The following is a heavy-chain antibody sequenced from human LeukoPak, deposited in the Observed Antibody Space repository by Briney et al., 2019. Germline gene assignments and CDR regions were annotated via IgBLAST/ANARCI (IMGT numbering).Heavy chain of an antibody. J-gene: IGHJ3*02. V-gene: IGHV4-39*07. D-gene: IGHD1-26*01. Sequence: SETLSLTCTVSGGSMSSSTYYWGWIRQPPGKGLEWIGSIYYSGSTYYNPSLKSRVTISVDTSKNHFSLKLSSVTAADTAVYYCARYSGSYPHDAFDIWGQGTMVTVSS. CDR3: ARYSGSYPHDAFDI. CDR2: IYYSGST. CDR1: GGSMSSSTYY.